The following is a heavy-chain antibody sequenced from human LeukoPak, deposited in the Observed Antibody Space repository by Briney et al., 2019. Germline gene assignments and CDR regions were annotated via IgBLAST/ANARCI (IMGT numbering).Heavy chain of an antibody. CDR2: ISAYNGNT. CDR3: ARDRASSGWSTGRAEYFQH. Sequence: RASVKVSCKASGYTFTSYGISWVRQAPGQGLEWMGWISAYNGNTNYAQKLQGRVTMTTDTSTSTAYMELRSLRSDDTAVYYCARDRASSGWSTGRAEYFQHWGQGTLVTVSS. D-gene: IGHD6-19*01. V-gene: IGHV1-18*01. CDR1: GYTFTSYG. J-gene: IGHJ1*01.